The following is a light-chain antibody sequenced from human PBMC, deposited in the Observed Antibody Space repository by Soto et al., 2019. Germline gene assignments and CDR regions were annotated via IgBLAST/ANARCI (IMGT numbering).Light chain of an antibody. V-gene: IGKV1-5*03. CDR2: KAS. CDR1: QSINSY. CDR3: QQYNVYPVT. J-gene: IGKJ4*01. Sequence: DIQMTQSPSTLSASVRDRVTITCRASQSINSYLAWYQQEPGKAPKPLIYKASNLESGVPSRFSGSGSWTEFTLTISSLQPDDFATYYCQQYNVYPVTFGGGAKVEIK.